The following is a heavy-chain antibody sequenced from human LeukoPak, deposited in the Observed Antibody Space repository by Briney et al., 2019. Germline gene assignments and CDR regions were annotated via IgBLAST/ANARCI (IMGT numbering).Heavy chain of an antibody. Sequence: GGSLRLSCAASGFTFSSYAMSWVRQAPGKGLEWVSAISGSGGSTYYADSVKGRFTISRDNSKNTLYLQMNSLRAEDTAVYYCARGDILTGCSDYWGQGTLVTVSS. D-gene: IGHD3-9*01. CDR1: GFTFSSYA. V-gene: IGHV3-23*01. CDR2: ISGSGGST. J-gene: IGHJ4*02. CDR3: ARGDILTGCSDY.